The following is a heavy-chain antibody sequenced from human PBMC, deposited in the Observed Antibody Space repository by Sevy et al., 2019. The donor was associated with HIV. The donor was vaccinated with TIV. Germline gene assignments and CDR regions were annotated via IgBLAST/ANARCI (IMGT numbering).Heavy chain of an antibody. Sequence: GGSLRLSCVASGFNLSPYWMTWVRQAPGKGLEWVANIKQDGNAKYYVDSVNGRFTVSRDNAKNALYLQTYSLRVEDTAVYFCASNTYHYDSNTYYPVYWGQGTRVTVSS. CDR1: GFNLSPYW. J-gene: IGHJ4*02. V-gene: IGHV3-7*01. D-gene: IGHD3-22*01. CDR3: ASNTYHYDSNTYYPVY. CDR2: IKQDGNAK.